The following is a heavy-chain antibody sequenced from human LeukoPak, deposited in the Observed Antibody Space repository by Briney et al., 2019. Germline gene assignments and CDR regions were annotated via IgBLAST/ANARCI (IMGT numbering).Heavy chain of an antibody. V-gene: IGHV3-74*01. CDR3: ARDRYYDFWSGYYYPLGY. Sequence: GRSMTLSCATSDFTFSSHWMHWVRQAPGKGRVWVSRIISVGSSISYADSVKSRFTISIDDAKNALYLQMNSLRAEDTALYYCARDRYYDFWSGYYYPLGYWGQGTLVTVSS. CDR2: IISVGSSI. CDR1: DFTFSSHW. D-gene: IGHD3-3*01. J-gene: IGHJ4*02.